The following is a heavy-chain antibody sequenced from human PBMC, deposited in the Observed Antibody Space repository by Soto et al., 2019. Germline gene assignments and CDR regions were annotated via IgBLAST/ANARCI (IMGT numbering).Heavy chain of an antibody. CDR1: GFTFSSYS. CDR3: ARGTYNYDSSGFSY. V-gene: IGHV3-48*01. D-gene: IGHD3-22*01. CDR2: ISPSTGTI. Sequence: PEGSLRLSCAASGFTFSSYSMNWVRQAPGKGLEWVSYISPSTGTIYYADSVKGRFTISRDNAKNSLYLQMNSLRAEDTAVYYCARGTYNYDSSGFSYWAQGT. J-gene: IGHJ4*02.